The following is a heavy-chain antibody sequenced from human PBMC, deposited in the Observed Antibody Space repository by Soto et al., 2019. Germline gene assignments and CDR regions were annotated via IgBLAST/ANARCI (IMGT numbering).Heavy chain of an antibody. Sequence: GGSLRLSCTASGFTFGDYAMSWFRQAPGKGLEWVGFIRSKAYGGTTEYAASVKGRFTISRDDSKSIAYLQMNSLKTEDTAVYYCTSAGGSSGGFYYFDYWGQGTLVTVSS. CDR2: IRSKAYGGTT. V-gene: IGHV3-49*03. CDR3: TSAGGSSGGFYYFDY. CDR1: GFTFGDYA. J-gene: IGHJ4*02. D-gene: IGHD6-19*01.